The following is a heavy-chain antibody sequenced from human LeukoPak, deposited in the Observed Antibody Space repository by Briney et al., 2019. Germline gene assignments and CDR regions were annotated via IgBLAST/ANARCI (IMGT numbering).Heavy chain of an antibody. Sequence: GGSLRLSCAASGFTFSSYAMSWVRQAPGKGPEWVSTISGSGGSTNYADSVKGRFTISRDNSKSTLYVQMNSLRAEDTAVYYCVNHQQIYGDSLMDVWGQGTTVTVSS. D-gene: IGHD4-17*01. CDR1: GFTFSSYA. CDR2: ISGSGGST. CDR3: VNHQQIYGDSLMDV. J-gene: IGHJ6*02. V-gene: IGHV3-23*01.